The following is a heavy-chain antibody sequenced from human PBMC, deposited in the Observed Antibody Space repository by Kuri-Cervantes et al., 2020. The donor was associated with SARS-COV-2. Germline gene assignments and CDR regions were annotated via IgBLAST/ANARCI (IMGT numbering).Heavy chain of an antibody. V-gene: IGHV3-30*18. J-gene: IGHJ3*02. Sequence: GGSLRLSCAASGFTFSSSGMHWVRQAPGKGLEWVAVIAYDGSNKYYGESVKGRFSISRDNSKNTVYLQMNSLRTEDTAIYYCAKDYLGSSNTFDMWGQGTRVTVSS. CDR2: IAYDGSNK. D-gene: IGHD3-10*01. CDR1: GFTFSSSG. CDR3: AKDYLGSSNTFDM.